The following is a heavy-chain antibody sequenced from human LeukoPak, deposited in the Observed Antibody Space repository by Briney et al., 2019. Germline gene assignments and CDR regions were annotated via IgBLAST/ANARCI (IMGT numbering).Heavy chain of an antibody. J-gene: IGHJ4*02. CDR1: GATFSNHG. V-gene: IGHV3-30*18. D-gene: IGHD2-15*01. CDR2: ISKDGSKK. CDR3: AKDKGWSRVIDY. Sequence: RGSLRLSCAVSGATFSNHGMHWVRQAAGKGLEWVAFISKDGSKKYYGGSVTGRFITSRDNSRNTVYLQMDSLRPEDTAVYYCAKDKGWSRVIDYWGQGTLVTVAS.